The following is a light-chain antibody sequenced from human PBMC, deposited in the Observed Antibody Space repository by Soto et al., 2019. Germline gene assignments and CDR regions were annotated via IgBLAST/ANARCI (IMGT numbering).Light chain of an antibody. V-gene: IGKV1-9*01. Sequence: DIQLTQSPSFLSASVGDRVTSTCRASQGISSYFAWYQQKPGKAPTLLIYAASTWQSGVPSRFSGSGSGTEFTLTISSLQPEDFATYYCQQLNSYPIFTFGPGTKVAS. CDR1: QGISSY. CDR3: QQLNSYPIFT. CDR2: AAS. J-gene: IGKJ3*01.